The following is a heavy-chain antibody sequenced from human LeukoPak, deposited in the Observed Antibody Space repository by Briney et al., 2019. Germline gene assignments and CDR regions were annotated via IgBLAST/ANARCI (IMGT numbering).Heavy chain of an antibody. CDR1: GFAFRNYV. D-gene: IGHD3-10*01. J-gene: IGHJ4*02. CDR3: AREGYYGSGSPPSLYFDY. Sequence: GGSLRLSCAASGFAFRNYVIHWVRQAPGKGLEWVAVTTSDLNVKLYADSVKGRFTISRDNSRSTLYLQMNSLRPEDTAIYYCAREGYYGSGSPPSLYFDYWGQGTLVTVSS. CDR2: TTSDLNVK. V-gene: IGHV3-30-3*01.